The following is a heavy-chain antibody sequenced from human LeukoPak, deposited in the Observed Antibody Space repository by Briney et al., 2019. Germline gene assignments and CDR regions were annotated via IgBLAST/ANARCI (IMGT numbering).Heavy chain of an antibody. CDR2: IDNSGRTI. CDR3: TRVAIYFDI. CDR1: GFTFSDYY. V-gene: IGHV3-11*01. Sequence: GGSLRLSCAASGFTFSDYYMSWVRQAPGKGLEWVSYIDNSGRTIYSADSVRGRFTISRDTTKNSLYLQTNSLRAVDTAVYYCTRVAIYFDIWGQGTIVTFSP. J-gene: IGHJ3*02.